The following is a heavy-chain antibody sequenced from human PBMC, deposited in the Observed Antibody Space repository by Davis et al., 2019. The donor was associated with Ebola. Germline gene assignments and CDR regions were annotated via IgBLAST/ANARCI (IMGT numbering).Heavy chain of an antibody. Sequence: AASVKVSCKASGYTFTSYYMHWVRQAPGQGLEWMGIINPSGGSTSYAQKFQGRVTITRDTSASTAYMELSSLRSEDTAVYYCARDIVATMGPALYYYGMDVWGQGTTVTVSS. CDR2: INPSGGST. CDR1: GYTFTSYY. J-gene: IGHJ6*02. V-gene: IGHV1-46*01. D-gene: IGHD5-12*01. CDR3: ARDIVATMGPALYYYGMDV.